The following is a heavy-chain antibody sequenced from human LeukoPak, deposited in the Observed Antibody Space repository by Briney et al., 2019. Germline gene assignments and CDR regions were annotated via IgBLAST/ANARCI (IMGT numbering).Heavy chain of an antibody. V-gene: IGHV1-69*06. CDR2: IIPIFGTA. CDR1: GGTFSSYA. J-gene: IGHJ4*02. D-gene: IGHD3-22*01. Sequence: SVKVSCKASGGTFSSYAISWVRQAPGQGLEWMGGIIPIFGTANYAQKFQGRVTITADKSTSTAYMELSSLRSEDTAVYYCARAADFTYYYDSSGYYDRLDYWGQGTLVTVSS. CDR3: ARAADFTYYYDSSGYYDRLDY.